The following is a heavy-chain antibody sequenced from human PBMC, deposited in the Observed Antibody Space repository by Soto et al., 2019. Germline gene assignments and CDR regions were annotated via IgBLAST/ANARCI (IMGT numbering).Heavy chain of an antibody. CDR3: VKTDDGSGWGGDD. Sequence: GGSLRLSCAGSGFSFSKYGMQWVRQAPGKGLEWVTLISDDGSKEYYADSVKGGFTISRDNSEKTLYLQMNSLRAGDAAIYYCVKTDDGSGWGGDDWGQGTLVTVSA. D-gene: IGHD6-19*01. CDR1: GFSFSKYG. CDR2: ISDDGSKE. J-gene: IGHJ4*02. V-gene: IGHV3-30*18.